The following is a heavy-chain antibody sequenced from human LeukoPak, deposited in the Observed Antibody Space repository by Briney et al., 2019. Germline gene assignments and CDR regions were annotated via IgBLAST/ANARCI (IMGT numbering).Heavy chain of an antibody. V-gene: IGHV3-11*01. CDR2: ISSSGNTI. CDR3: ATMPYCSSATCYDFGMDV. D-gene: IGHD2-2*01. CDR1: GFTFSDYY. J-gene: IGHJ6*02. Sequence: PGGSLRLSCAASGFTFSDYYMSWIRQAPGKGLEWVSYISSSGNTIQYADSVKGRFTISRDNPKNSLYLQMNSLRGEDTAVYYCATMPYCSSATCYDFGMDVWGQGTTVTVSS.